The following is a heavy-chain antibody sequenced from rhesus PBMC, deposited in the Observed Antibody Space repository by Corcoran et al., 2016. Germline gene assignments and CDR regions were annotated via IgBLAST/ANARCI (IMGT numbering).Heavy chain of an antibody. CDR1: GFTFGSYA. CDR3: ARGLATYWYFDL. V-gene: IGHV1-198*02. Sequence: QVQLVQSGAEVKKPGASVKVSCKASGFTFGSYAINWVQQAPGQGLECMGVIIPLVGITNYADEFQGRVTMTADTSTSTAYMELSSLRSEDTAVYYCARGLATYWYFDLWGPGTPITSSS. CDR2: IIPLVGIT. J-gene: IGHJ2*01. D-gene: IGHD1-38*01.